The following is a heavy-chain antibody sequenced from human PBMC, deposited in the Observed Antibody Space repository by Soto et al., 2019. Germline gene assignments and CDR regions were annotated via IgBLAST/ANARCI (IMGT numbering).Heavy chain of an antibody. CDR3: ARASSYDSSGYYPFDY. D-gene: IGHD3-22*01. J-gene: IGHJ4*02. CDR2: ISSSSSYI. V-gene: IGHV3-21*01. Sequence: PGGSLRLSCAASGFTFSSYSMNWVRQAPGKGLEWVSSISSSSSYIYYADSVKGRFTISRDNAKNSLYLQMNSLRAEDTAVYYCARASSYDSSGYYPFDYWCQGTLVTVSS. CDR1: GFTFSSYS.